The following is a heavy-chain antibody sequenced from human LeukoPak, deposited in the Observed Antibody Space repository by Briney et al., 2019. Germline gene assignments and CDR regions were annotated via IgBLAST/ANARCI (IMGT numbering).Heavy chain of an antibody. J-gene: IGHJ4*02. Sequence: PSQTLSLTCSVSGGSISSSNYYWSWIRQPAGKGLEWIGRIYTSESTNYNPSLKSRVTISVDTSRNQFSLKLSSVTAADTAVFYCARRTGTYYYDSSGYSPWRYYFDYWGQGTLVTVSS. D-gene: IGHD3-22*01. CDR3: ARRTGTYYYDSSGYSPWRYYFDY. CDR2: IYTSEST. CDR1: GGSISSSNYY. V-gene: IGHV4-61*02.